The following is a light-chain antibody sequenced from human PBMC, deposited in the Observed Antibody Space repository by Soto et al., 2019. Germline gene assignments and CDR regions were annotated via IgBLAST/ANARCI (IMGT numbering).Light chain of an antibody. CDR1: QSVSSSY. CDR3: QQYGSSPGT. V-gene: IGKV3-20*01. Sequence: ESVLTQSPGTLSLSPGERATLSCRASQSVSSSYLAWYQQKPGQAPRLLIYVASSRATGIPDRFSGSGSGTDLTLTISRLEPEDFAVYYCQQYGSSPGTFGQGTKVEIK. J-gene: IGKJ1*01. CDR2: VAS.